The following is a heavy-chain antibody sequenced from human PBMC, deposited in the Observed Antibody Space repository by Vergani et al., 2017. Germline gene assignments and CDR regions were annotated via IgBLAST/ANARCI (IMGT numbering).Heavy chain of an antibody. CDR1: GFTLSDYY. CDR2: ISSSSSYT. V-gene: IGHV3-11*06. Sequence: QVQLVESGGGLVKPGGSLRLFCAASGFTLSDYYMSWIRQAPGKGLEWVSYISSSSSYTNYADSVKGRFTISRDNAKNSLYLQMNSLRAEDTAVYYCARDGSGATWVFDYWGQGTLVTVSS. J-gene: IGHJ4*02. CDR3: ARDGSGATWVFDY. D-gene: IGHD1-26*01.